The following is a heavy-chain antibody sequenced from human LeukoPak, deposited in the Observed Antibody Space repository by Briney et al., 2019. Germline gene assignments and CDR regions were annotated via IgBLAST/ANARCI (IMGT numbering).Heavy chain of an antibody. Sequence: GASVTVSCTASGYTLTDYYIHWVRQAPGQGLEWLGWSNPNTGGTNYAPKFQGRVTITRDNTINTAYMELYRLRSDDTAVYYCARSSGDFASDYWGQGTLVTVSS. J-gene: IGHJ4*02. CDR2: SNPNTGGT. CDR3: ARSSGDFASDY. V-gene: IGHV1-2*02. D-gene: IGHD2-21*02. CDR1: GYTLTDYY.